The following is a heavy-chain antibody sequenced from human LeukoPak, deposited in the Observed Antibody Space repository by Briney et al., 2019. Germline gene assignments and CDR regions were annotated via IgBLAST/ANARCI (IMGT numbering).Heavy chain of an antibody. V-gene: IGHV4-34*01. CDR1: GGSFSGYY. CDR2: INHSGST. J-gene: IGHJ4*02. Sequence: PSETLSLTCAVYGGSFSGYYWSWVRQPPGKGLEWIGEINHSGSTNYNPSLKSRVTISVDTSKNQSSLKLSSVTAADTAVYYCARGSSYDSSGYQYWGQGTLVTVSS. CDR3: ARGSSYDSSGYQY. D-gene: IGHD3-22*01.